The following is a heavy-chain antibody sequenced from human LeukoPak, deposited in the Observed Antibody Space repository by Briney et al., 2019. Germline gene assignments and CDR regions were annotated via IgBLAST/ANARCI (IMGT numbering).Heavy chain of an antibody. D-gene: IGHD3-16*01. CDR2: MNPNSGNT. CDR3: ASLAGGSYYYYGMDV. Sequence: GASVKVSCKASGYTFTSYDINWVRQATGQGLESMGWMNPNSGNTGYAQKFQGRVTMTRNTSISTAYMELSSLRSEDTAVYYCASLAGGSYYYYGMDVWGQGTTVTVSS. V-gene: IGHV1-8*01. CDR1: GYTFTSYD. J-gene: IGHJ6*02.